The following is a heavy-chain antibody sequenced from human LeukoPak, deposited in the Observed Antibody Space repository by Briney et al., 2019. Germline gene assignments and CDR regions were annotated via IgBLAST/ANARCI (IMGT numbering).Heavy chain of an antibody. CDR2: VFHSGTT. J-gene: IGHJ6*03. V-gene: IGHV4-38-2*01. CDR3: ARLRGSTIFGVVILDYYMDV. CDR1: GYSISSGYY. D-gene: IGHD3-3*01. Sequence: SETLPLTCDVSGYSISSGYYWGWIRQPPGKGLEWIGSVFHSGTTYYNPSLKSRVTISVDTSKNQLSLKLSSVTAADTAVYYCARLRGSTIFGVVILDYYMDVWGKGTTVTVSS.